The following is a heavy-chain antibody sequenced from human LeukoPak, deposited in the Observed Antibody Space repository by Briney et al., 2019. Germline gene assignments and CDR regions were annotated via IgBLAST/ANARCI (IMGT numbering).Heavy chain of an antibody. CDR2: IYYSGST. J-gene: IGHJ4*02. CDR3: ARQSVAGLLYFDY. CDR1: GGSISSYY. V-gene: IGHV4-59*08. Sequence: PSETLSLTCTVSGGSISSYYWSWIRQPPGKGPEWIGYIYYSGSTNYNPSLKSRVTISVDTSKNQFSLKLSSVTAADTAVYYCARQSVAGLLYFDYWGQGTLVTVSS. D-gene: IGHD6-19*01.